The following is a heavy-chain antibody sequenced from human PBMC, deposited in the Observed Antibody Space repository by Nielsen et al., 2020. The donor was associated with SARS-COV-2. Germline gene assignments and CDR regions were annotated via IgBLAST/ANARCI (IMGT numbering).Heavy chain of an antibody. CDR1: RNYA. V-gene: IGHV3-23*01. D-gene: IGHD4-17*01. Sequence: GGSLRLSCAASRNYAMSWVRQAPGKGLEWVSAISYSGETTYYADSVKGRFTVSRDNSKNTLYLQMNSLRVEDTAVYYCAKNRRDYGDYGDFDYWGQGSLVTVSS. J-gene: IGHJ4*02. CDR2: ISYSGETT. CDR3: AKNRRDYGDYGDFDY.